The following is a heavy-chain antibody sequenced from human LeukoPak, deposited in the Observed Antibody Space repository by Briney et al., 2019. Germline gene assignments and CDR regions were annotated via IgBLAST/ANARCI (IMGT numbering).Heavy chain of an antibody. CDR3: ARSYQNYDFWSGYSNHYYMDV. V-gene: IGHV3-48*04. CDR2: ISSSSTI. CDR1: GFTFSSYS. Sequence: GGSLRLSCAASGFTFSSYSMNWVRQAPGRGLEWVSYISSSSTIYYADSVKGRFTISRDNAKNSLYLQMNSLRAEDTAVYYCARSYQNYDFWSGYSNHYYMDVWGKGTTVTVSS. D-gene: IGHD3-3*01. J-gene: IGHJ6*03.